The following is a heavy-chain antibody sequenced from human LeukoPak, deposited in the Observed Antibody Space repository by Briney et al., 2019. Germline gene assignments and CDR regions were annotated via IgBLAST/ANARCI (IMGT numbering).Heavy chain of an antibody. V-gene: IGHV3-30*18. CDR2: ISYDGSNK. Sequence: GGSLRFSCAASGFTFSSYGMHWVRQAPGKGLEWVAVISYDGSNKYYADSVKGRFTISRDNSKNTLYLQMNSLRAEDTAVYYCAKDLVSSSSWYVLDYWGQGTLVTVSS. D-gene: IGHD6-13*01. J-gene: IGHJ4*02. CDR3: AKDLVSSSSWYVLDY. CDR1: GFTFSSYG.